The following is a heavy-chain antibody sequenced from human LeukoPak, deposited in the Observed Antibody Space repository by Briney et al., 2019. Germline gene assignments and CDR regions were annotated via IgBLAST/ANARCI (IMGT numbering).Heavy chain of an antibody. J-gene: IGHJ6*02. CDR3: ARDLPRVYGSGSSIYVHPSGDYGMDV. D-gene: IGHD3-10*01. CDR1: GGSISSGDYY. CDR2: IYYSGST. Sequence: PSQTLSLTCTVSGGSISSGDYYWSWIRQPPGKGLEWIGYIYYSGSTYYNPSLKSRVTISVDTSKNQFSLKLSSVTAADTAVYYCARDLPRVYGSGSSIYVHPSGDYGMDVWGQGTTVTASS. V-gene: IGHV4-30-4*01.